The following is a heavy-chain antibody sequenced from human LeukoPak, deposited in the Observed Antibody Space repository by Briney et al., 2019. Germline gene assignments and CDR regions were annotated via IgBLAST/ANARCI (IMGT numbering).Heavy chain of an antibody. J-gene: IGHJ4*02. D-gene: IGHD5-12*01. Sequence: PGGSLRLSCAASGFTFSSYWMSWIRQAPGKGLEWVANIKQDGSEKYYVDSVKGRFTISRDNAKNSLYLQMNSLRAEDTAVYYCAREGAWAATICFDYWGQGTLVTVSS. V-gene: IGHV3-7*01. CDR1: GFTFSSYW. CDR3: AREGAWAATICFDY. CDR2: IKQDGSEK.